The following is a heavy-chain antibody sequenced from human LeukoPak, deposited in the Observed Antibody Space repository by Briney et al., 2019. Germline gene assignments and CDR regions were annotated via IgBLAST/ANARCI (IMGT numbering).Heavy chain of an antibody. V-gene: IGHV3-30*02. CDR2: IQSDGSDK. Sequence: GSLRLSCAASRFSFSSYGMHWVRQAPGKGLEWLAFIQSDGSDKDYPDPVKGRFTIFRDNSRNTLYLQMNSLRDEDTAAYYCVKGLVPGKNWYFDLWGRGALVTVSS. CDR3: VKGLVPGKNWYFDL. D-gene: IGHD3-10*01. J-gene: IGHJ2*01. CDR1: RFSFSSYG.